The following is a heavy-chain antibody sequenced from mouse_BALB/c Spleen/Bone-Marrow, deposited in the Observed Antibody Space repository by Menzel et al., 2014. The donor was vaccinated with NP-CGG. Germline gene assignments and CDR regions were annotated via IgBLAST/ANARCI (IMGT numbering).Heavy chain of an antibody. CDR2: IDPENGDT. J-gene: IGHJ1*01. Sequence: VQLQQSGAELVRSGASVKLSCTASGFNIKDYYMHWVKQRPEQGLEWIGWIDPENGDTEYAPKFQGKATMTADTSSNTAYLQLSSLTSEDTAVYYWNAAIYYGNYFDVWGAGTTVTVSS. CDR1: GFNIKDYY. D-gene: IGHD2-1*01. V-gene: IGHV14-4*02. CDR3: NAAIYYGNYFDV.